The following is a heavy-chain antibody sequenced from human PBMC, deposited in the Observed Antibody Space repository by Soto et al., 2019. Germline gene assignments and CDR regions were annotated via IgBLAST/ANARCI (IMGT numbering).Heavy chain of an antibody. CDR1: DGSFSGYY. CDR2: INHSGST. V-gene: IGHV4-34*01. D-gene: IGHD3-22*01. CDR3: ARTSSGYHPQGFDP. J-gene: IGHJ5*02. Sequence: SETLSLTCAVYDGSFSGYYWSWIRQPPGKGLEWIGEINHSGSTNYNPSLKSRVTISVDTSKNQFSLKLSSVTAADTAVYYCARTSSGYHPQGFDPWGQGTLVTVSS.